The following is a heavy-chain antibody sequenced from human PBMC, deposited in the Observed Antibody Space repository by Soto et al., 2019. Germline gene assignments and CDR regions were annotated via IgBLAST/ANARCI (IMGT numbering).Heavy chain of an antibody. J-gene: IGHJ6*02. Sequence: GGSLRISCEASRGAFGDYWMHWVRKTPGKGLVWVSRINSDGSITGYADSVKGRFTISRDNAKNTLYLQMNSLSAEDTAVYYCARRDQIAYYYGMDVWGQGTTVTVSS. CDR1: RGAFGDYW. CDR2: INSDGSIT. V-gene: IGHV3-74*01. CDR3: ARRDQIAYYYGMDV. D-gene: IGHD2-21*01.